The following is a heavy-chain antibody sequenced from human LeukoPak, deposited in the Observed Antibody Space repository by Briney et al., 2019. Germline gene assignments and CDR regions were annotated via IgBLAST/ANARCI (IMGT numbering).Heavy chain of an antibody. Sequence: PGGSLRLSGAASGFTFSSYAMHWVRQAPGKGLEWVAVISYDGSNKYYADSVKGRFTISRDNSKNTLYLQMNSLRAEDTAVYYCARGLYCSGGSCPANWFDPWGQGTLVTVSS. J-gene: IGHJ5*02. D-gene: IGHD2-15*01. CDR3: ARGLYCSGGSCPANWFDP. CDR1: GFTFSSYA. CDR2: ISYDGSNK. V-gene: IGHV3-30*04.